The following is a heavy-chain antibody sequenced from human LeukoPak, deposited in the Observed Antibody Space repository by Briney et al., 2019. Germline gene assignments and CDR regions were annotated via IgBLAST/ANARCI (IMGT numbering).Heavy chain of an antibody. V-gene: IGHV4-59*01. CDR1: GVSISTYY. J-gene: IGHJ6*02. CDR3: ARDQYYGSGTPSYGMDV. D-gene: IGHD3-10*01. Sequence: SETLSLTCTVSGVSISTYYWSWIRQPPGKGLEWIGYIYYSGSTNYNPSLKSRVTISIDTSKNHFSLKLTSVTAADTAVYYCARDQYYGSGTPSYGMDVWGRGTTVTVSS. CDR2: IYYSGST.